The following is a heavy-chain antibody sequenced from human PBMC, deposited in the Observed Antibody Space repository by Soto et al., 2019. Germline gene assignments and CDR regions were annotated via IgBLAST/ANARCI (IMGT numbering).Heavy chain of an antibody. CDR2: VYYSGGT. Sequence: KTSETLSLTCTVSGDSVSSGNYFWSWIRQPPGKELEWIGYVYYSGGTNYNPSLKSRVTMSVDTSKNQFSLKLTSVTGADTAVYYCARDRVQWLGHNWFDPWGQGTLVTVSS. V-gene: IGHV4-61*01. J-gene: IGHJ5*02. CDR3: ARDRVQWLGHNWFDP. CDR1: GDSVSSGNYF. D-gene: IGHD6-19*01.